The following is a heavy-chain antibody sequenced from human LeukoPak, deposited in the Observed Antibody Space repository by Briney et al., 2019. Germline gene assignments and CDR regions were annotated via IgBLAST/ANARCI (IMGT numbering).Heavy chain of an antibody. J-gene: IGHJ4*02. D-gene: IGHD3-16*02. CDR3: ARGGYTFGY. V-gene: IGHV3-7*04. CDR1: GFTFTTYW. CDR2: IKQDGSDK. Sequence: GGSLRLSCAASGFTFTTYWMSWVRQAPGKGLEWVANIKQDGSDKNYVDSVKGRFTISRNNANNSLFLQMSSLRAEDTAVYYCARGGYTFGYWGQGTLVTISS.